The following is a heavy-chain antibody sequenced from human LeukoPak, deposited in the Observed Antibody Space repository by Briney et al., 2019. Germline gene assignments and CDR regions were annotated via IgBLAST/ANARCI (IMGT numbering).Heavy chain of an antibody. Sequence: GGSLRLSCAASGFTFSTYVMSWVRQAPGKGLEWVSGISGSGDSTYYADSVKGRFTISRDNSKNTLYLQMNSLRAEDTAVYYCAKGSGYDTDFDYWGQGTLVSVSS. V-gene: IGHV3-23*01. J-gene: IGHJ4*02. CDR1: GFTFSTYV. CDR2: ISGSGDST. CDR3: AKGSGYDTDFDY. D-gene: IGHD5-12*01.